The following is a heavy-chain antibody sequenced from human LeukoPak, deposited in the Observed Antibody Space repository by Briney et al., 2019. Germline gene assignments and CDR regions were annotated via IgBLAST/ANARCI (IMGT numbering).Heavy chain of an antibody. CDR2: IYYSGST. CDR3: AYGDDAFDI. V-gene: IGHV4-39*01. D-gene: IGHD3-10*01. Sequence: PSETLSLTCTVSSGSISSSSYYWGWIRQPPGKGLEWIGSIYYSGSTYYNPSLKSRVTISVDTSKNQFSLKLSSVTAADTAVYYCAYGDDAFDIWGQGTMVTVSS. CDR1: SGSISSSSYY. J-gene: IGHJ3*02.